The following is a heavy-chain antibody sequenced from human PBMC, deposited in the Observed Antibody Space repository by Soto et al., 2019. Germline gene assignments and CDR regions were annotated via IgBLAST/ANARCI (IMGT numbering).Heavy chain of an antibody. J-gene: IGHJ6*02. Sequence: SVKVSCKASGSGFIRSGIQWVRQAHGQRLEWMGWIVVASGQTNYAQNFRGRVAITRDTSTATAYIELTGLTSEDTAVYFCSADRPDIGVGWWVWGQGTTVTVSS. V-gene: IGHV1-58*02. CDR3: SADRPDIGVGWWV. D-gene: IGHD2-15*01. CDR1: GSGFIRSG. CDR2: IVVASGQT.